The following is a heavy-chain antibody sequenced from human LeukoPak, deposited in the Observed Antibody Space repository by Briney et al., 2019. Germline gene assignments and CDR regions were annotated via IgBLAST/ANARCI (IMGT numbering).Heavy chain of an antibody. V-gene: IGHV3-30*03. CDR3: ARDVGGSGSYGNFDY. CDR1: GFTFSSYG. Sequence: GGSLRLSCAASGFTFSSYGMHWVRQAPGKGLEWVAVISYDGSNKYYADSVKGRFTISRDNSKNTLYLQMNSLRAEDTAVYYCARDVGGSGSYGNFDYWGQGTLVTVSS. J-gene: IGHJ4*02. D-gene: IGHD3-10*01. CDR2: ISYDGSNK.